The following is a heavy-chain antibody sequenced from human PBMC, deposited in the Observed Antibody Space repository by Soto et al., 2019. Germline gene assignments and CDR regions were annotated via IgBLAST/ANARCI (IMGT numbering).Heavy chain of an antibody. V-gene: IGHV5-51*01. CDR1: RYSFTTYS. CDR3: ARPRSSSRNYYGMEV. CDR2: IYPGDSDT. Sequence: RVEALKISCKGSRYSFTTYSIGWVRQMPGKGLEWMGIIYPGDSDTRYSPSVQGQVTFSADKSISTAYVQWNSLKASDTAMYYCARPRSSSRNYYGMEVWGQGTTVTVS. J-gene: IGHJ6*02. D-gene: IGHD6-13*01.